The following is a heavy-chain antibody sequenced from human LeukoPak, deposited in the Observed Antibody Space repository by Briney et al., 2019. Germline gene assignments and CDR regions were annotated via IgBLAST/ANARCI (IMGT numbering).Heavy chain of an antibody. Sequence: GGSLRLSCAASGFMFSDYWMGWVRQAPGKGLEWVANIKPDGSENYHVDSVKGRFAFSRDNSKNTLYLQMNSLRAEDTAVYYCAKDLMNHGWAEYFQHWGQGTLVTVSS. CDR3: AKDLMNHGWAEYFQH. V-gene: IGHV3-7*03. J-gene: IGHJ1*01. CDR2: IKPDGSEN. CDR1: GFMFSDYW. D-gene: IGHD1-14*01.